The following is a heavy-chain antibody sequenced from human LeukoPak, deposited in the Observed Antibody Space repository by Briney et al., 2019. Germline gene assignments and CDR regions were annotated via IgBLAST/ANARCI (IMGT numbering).Heavy chain of an antibody. D-gene: IGHD2-2*01. J-gene: IGHJ6*02. CDR2: VNHSGST. CDR3: ARGGVSLVPAAAGHYSLDV. CDR1: GGSCSGYY. Sequence: PSETLSLTCAVYGGSCSGYYWSWIRQPPGKGLEWIGEVNHSGSTNYNPSLKSRVTISVDTSKKQFSLKLSSVTAAATAVYYCARGGVSLVPAAAGHYSLDVLGQGTTVTVSS. V-gene: IGHV4-34*01.